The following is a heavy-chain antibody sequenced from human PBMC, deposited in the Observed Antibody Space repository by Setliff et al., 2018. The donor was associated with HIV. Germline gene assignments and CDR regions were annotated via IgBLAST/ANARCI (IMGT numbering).Heavy chain of an antibody. V-gene: IGHV3-48*04. J-gene: IGHJ4*02. D-gene: IGHD6-25*01. Sequence: PGGSLRLSCAASGFTFSTYGLNWVRQAPGKGLEWISYLNNDGTTIYYADSVRGRFTISRDNARDSLYLQMNSLRAEDTAVYYCVRDTTSGWMLTNWGRGTPVTVSS. CDR1: GFTFSTYG. CDR2: LNNDGTTI. CDR3: VRDTTSGWMLTN.